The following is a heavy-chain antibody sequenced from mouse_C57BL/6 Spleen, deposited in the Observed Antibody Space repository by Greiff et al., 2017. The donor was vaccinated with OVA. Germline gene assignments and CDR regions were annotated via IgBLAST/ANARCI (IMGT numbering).Heavy chain of an antibody. J-gene: IGHJ2*01. CDR2: IDPNSGGT. V-gene: IGHV1-72*01. D-gene: IGHD1-1*01. CDR3: VYYYGSSSYFDY. CDR1: GYTFTSYW. Sequence: QVHVKQSGAELVKPGASVKLSCKASGYTFTSYWMHWVKQRPGRGLEWIGRIDPNSGGTKYNEKFKSKATLTVDKPSSTAYMQLSSLTSEDSAVYYCVYYYGSSSYFDYWGQGTTLTVSS.